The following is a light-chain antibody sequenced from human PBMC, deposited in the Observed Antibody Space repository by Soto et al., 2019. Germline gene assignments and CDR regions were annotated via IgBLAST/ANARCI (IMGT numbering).Light chain of an antibody. CDR2: KAS. CDR3: QQYSTYTPRT. V-gene: IGKV1-5*03. Sequence: DIQMTQSPSSLSASVGDRVTITCRASQSISIWLAWYQQKPGKAPKILIYKASSLESGVPSRFSGSGSGTEFTLTISSLQHDDFATYYCQQYSTYTPRTFGQGTKVDIK. CDR1: QSISIW. J-gene: IGKJ1*01.